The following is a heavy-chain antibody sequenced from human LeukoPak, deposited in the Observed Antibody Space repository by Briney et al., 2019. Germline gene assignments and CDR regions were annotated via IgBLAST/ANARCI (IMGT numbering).Heavy chain of an antibody. CDR1: GGSISSSSYY. D-gene: IGHD2-15*01. J-gene: IGHJ3*02. Sequence: PSGTLSLTCTVSGGSISSSSYYWGWIRQPPGKGLEWIGSIYYSGSTYYNPSLKSRVTISVDTSKNQFSLKLSSVTAADTAVYYCARHLPTGCSGGSCYDNDAFDIWGQGTMVTVSS. V-gene: IGHV4-39*01. CDR3: ARHLPTGCSGGSCYDNDAFDI. CDR2: IYYSGST.